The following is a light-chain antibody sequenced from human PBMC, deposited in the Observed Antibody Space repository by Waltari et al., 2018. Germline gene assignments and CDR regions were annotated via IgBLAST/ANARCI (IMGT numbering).Light chain of an antibody. V-gene: IGLV2-14*03. Sequence: QSPLTQPASVSASPGQSITISCTGTSSDIGGYHYVSCYQHHPGKFPKLMIYDVARCPPRVANRFSASKSATTASLTIAGLQAEDEADYYCASYSFTNTVIFGGGTKVTVL. CDR3: ASYSFTNTVI. J-gene: IGLJ2*01. CDR1: SSDIGGYHY. CDR2: DVA.